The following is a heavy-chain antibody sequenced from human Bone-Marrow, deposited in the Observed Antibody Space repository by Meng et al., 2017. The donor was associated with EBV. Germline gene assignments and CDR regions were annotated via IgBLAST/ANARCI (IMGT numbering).Heavy chain of an antibody. V-gene: IGHV3-74*01. CDR2: INEDGATT. CDR1: EFTFSSYW. D-gene: IGHD1-14*01. Sequence: LVESGGVFVQPGGSPRLSCAAFEFTFSSYWMHWVRQAPGEGLVWVSRINEDGATTNYADSVKGRFTISRDNARNTLYLQMNSLRAEDTAVYYCSRDLAGSDDYWGQGTLVTVSS. J-gene: IGHJ4*02. CDR3: SRDLAGSDDY.